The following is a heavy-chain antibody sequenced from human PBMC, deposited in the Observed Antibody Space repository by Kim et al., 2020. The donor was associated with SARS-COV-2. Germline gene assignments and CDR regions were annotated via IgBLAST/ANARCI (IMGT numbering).Heavy chain of an antibody. CDR1: GGSISSSSYY. Sequence: ETLSLTCTVSGGSISSSSYYWGWIRQPPGKGLEWIGSIYYSGSTYYNPSLKSRVTISVDTSKNQFSLKLSSVTAADTAVYYCARILDYSSSWYYYGMDVWGQGTTVTVSS. J-gene: IGHJ6*02. V-gene: IGHV4-39*01. D-gene: IGHD6-13*01. CDR2: IYYSGST. CDR3: ARILDYSSSWYYYGMDV.